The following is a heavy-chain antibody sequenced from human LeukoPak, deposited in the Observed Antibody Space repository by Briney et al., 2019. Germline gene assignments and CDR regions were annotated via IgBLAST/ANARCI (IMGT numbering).Heavy chain of an antibody. CDR2: IYTNGGA. CDR3: AREPPGY. V-gene: IGHV4-61*02. J-gene: IGHJ4*02. Sequence: KPSQTLSLTCTVCGGSVTSGNYYWNWIRQPAGKGLEWIGRIYTNGGASYNPSLKSRVTISIDASKNQFSLKLSSVAAADTAVYYCAREPPGYWGQGILVTASS. CDR1: GGSVTSGNYY.